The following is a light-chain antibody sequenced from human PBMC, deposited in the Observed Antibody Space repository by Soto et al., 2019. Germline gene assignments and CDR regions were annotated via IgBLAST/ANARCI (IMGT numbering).Light chain of an antibody. CDR3: QHYGGSFI. CDR1: QSINSKF. CDR2: NTS. V-gene: IGKV3-20*01. J-gene: IGKJ3*01. Sequence: EIVLTQSPATLSLSLGEGATVSCRASQSINSKFLGWYQRKFGQATRLLIYNTSIRATGIPDRFSGSASGKVFTLSISRLEPEDFAVYYCQHYGGSFIFGPGTKVEFK.